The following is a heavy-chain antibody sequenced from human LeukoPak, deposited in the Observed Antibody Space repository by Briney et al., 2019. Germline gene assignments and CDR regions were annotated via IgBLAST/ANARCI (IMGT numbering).Heavy chain of an antibody. J-gene: IGHJ4*02. CDR2: IKQDGSEK. D-gene: IGHD1-1*01. CDR3: ARDSLVQLERSDY. CDR1: GFTFSSYW. V-gene: IGHV3-7*01. Sequence: GGSLRLSCAASGFTFSSYWMSWVRQAPGKGLEWVANIKQDGSEKYYVDSVKGRFAISRDNAKNSLYLQMNSLRAEDTAVYYCARDSLVQLERSDYWGQGTLVTVSS.